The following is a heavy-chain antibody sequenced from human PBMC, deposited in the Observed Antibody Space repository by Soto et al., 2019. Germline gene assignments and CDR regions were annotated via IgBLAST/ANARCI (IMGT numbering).Heavy chain of an antibody. J-gene: IGHJ6*03. CDR2: IYSGGST. CDR3: ARLGGSSTYYYYYMDV. D-gene: IGHD2-15*01. Sequence: GGSLRLSCAASGFTVSSNYMSWVRQAPGKGLEWVSVIYSGGSTYYADSVKGRFTISRDNSKNTLYLQMNSLRAEDTAVYYCARLGGSSTYYYYYMDVWGKGTTVTVSS. CDR1: GFTVSSNY. V-gene: IGHV3-66*04.